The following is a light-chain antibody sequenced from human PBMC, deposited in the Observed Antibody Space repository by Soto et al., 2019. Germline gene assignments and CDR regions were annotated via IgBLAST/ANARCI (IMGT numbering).Light chain of an antibody. CDR1: SSNIGSNT. CDR3: AGWDASLDGRV. V-gene: IGLV1-44*01. Sequence: QSVLTQPPSVSGTPGQRVTISCSGSSSNIGSNTVVWYQQLPGTAPTLLINCQNHRPSGVPAGLSASKTGTSASLPTSCLQSADEADYYCAGWDASLDGRVFGGGTKLTVL. J-gene: IGLJ2*01. CDR2: CQN.